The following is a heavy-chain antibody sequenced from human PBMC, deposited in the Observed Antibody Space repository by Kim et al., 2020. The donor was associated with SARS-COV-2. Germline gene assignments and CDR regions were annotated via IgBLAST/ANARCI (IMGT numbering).Heavy chain of an antibody. CDR1: GFTFSSYG. CDR2: INDDGGMT. V-gene: IGHV3-23*01. D-gene: IGHD4-17*01. Sequence: GGSLRLSCAASGFTFSSYGMNWFRQAPGKGLEWVAIINDDGGMTYYVDSVKGRFTISRDNSKNTMYLQMNSLRAEDTAVYYCAKKSSGVHGDYHFWGQGTLVPVSS. J-gene: IGHJ4*02. CDR3: AKKSSGVHGDYHF.